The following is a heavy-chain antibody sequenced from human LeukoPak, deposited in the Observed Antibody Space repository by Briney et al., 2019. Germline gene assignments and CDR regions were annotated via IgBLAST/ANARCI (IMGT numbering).Heavy chain of an antibody. CDR1: GFTFSSYA. V-gene: IGHV3-23*01. CDR3: AKDRYFTMVQGVSDY. J-gene: IGHJ4*02. Sequence: GGALRLSCAASGFTFSSYAMSWVRQAPGKGLEWGSAISGGGGSTYYADSVKGRFTISRDNSKNTLYLQMNSLRAEDTAVYYCAKDRYFTMVQGVSDYWGQGTLVTVSS. D-gene: IGHD3-10*01. CDR2: ISGGGGST.